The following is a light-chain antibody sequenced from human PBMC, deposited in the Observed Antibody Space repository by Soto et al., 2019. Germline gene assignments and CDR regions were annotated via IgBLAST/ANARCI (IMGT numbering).Light chain of an antibody. J-gene: IGKJ4*01. CDR2: TAT. V-gene: IGKV3-20*01. Sequence: EVLLTQSPGTLSLSPGDRATLSCRASQSLTNNFLAWYQQKPGQTPRLLIHTATSRATDIPDRFAATWYGTDFTLPISRLEPEDFAVYFCQQYGRLPVSFGGGTKIEIK. CDR1: QSLTNNF. CDR3: QQYGRLPVS.